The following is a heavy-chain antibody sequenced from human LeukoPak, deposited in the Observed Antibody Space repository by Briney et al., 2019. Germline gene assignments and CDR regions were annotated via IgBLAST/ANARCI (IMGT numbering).Heavy chain of an antibody. CDR3: TRAPYDYVWGSYPRNYYYYGMDV. D-gene: IGHD3-16*02. CDR2: IRSKANSYAT. Sequence: GGSLRLSCAASGFTFSGSAMHWVRQASGKGLEWVGRIRSKANSYATAYAASVKGRFTISRDDSKNTAYLQMNSLKTEDTAVYYCTRAPYDYVWGSYPRNYYYYGMDVWGQGTTVTVS. CDR1: GFTFSGSA. V-gene: IGHV3-73*01. J-gene: IGHJ6*02.